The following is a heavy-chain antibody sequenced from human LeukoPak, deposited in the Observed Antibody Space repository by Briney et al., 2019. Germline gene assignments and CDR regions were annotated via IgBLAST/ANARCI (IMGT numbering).Heavy chain of an antibody. CDR3: ARQYGSGSPYDSDY. V-gene: IGHV1-46*01. Sequence: ASVKVSCKASGYTFTSYYIHWVRQAPGQGLEWMGLINPTGGSTNYAQKFQGRLTMARDTSTSTVYMEVSSLRSEDTAVYYCARQYGSGSPYDSDYWGQGTLVTVSS. J-gene: IGHJ4*02. CDR1: GYTFTSYY. D-gene: IGHD3-10*01. CDR2: INPTGGST.